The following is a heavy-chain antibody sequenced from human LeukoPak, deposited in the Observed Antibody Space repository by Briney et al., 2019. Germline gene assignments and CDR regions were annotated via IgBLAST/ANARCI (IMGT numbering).Heavy chain of an antibody. Sequence: TGGSLRLSCAASGFIFTDYAMHWVRQAPGKGLLWVSRINSDGSSTSYADSVKGRFTISRDNAKNTLYLQMNSLRAEDTAVYYCARDCGSDYNHDAFDIWGQGTMVTVSS. CDR2: INSDGSST. J-gene: IGHJ3*02. V-gene: IGHV3-74*01. CDR3: ARDCGSDYNHDAFDI. D-gene: IGHD3-10*01. CDR1: GFIFTDYA.